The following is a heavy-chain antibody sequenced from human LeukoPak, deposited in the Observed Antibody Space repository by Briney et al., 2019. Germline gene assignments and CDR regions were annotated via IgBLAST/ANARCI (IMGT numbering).Heavy chain of an antibody. CDR2: IHYSGST. Sequence: SETLSLTCAVSGYSISSAFYWGWIRQSPGKGLEWIGTIHYSGSTYYNPSLKSRVTISVDTSKNQFSLKLSSVTAADTAVYYCARDLGDSSGYYFDYWGQGTLVTVSS. CDR3: ARDLGDSSGYYFDY. D-gene: IGHD3-22*01. CDR1: GYSISSAFY. J-gene: IGHJ4*02. V-gene: IGHV4-38-2*02.